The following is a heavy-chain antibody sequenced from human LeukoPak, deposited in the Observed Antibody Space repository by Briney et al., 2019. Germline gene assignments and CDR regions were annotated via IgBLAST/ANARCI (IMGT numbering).Heavy chain of an antibody. D-gene: IGHD5-18*01. CDR3: ARDLAYSRLDY. Sequence: GGSLRLSCAASGFPFSSYSMTWVRQAPGKGLEWVANIKPDGNKKYSADSVKGRFTISRDNAENSLYLQMNSLRVEDTAFYYCARDLAYSRLDYWGQGMLVTVSS. J-gene: IGHJ4*02. CDR1: GFPFSSYS. CDR2: IKPDGNKK. V-gene: IGHV3-7*01.